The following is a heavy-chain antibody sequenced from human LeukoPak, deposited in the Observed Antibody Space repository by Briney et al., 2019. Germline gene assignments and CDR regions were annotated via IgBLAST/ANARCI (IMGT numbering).Heavy chain of an antibody. CDR2: ISGSGNSA. V-gene: IGHV3-23*01. Sequence: GGSLRLSCAASGFIFSNYGMNRVRQAPGKGLEWVSGISGSGNSAYYADSVKGRFTISRDNSKNTLYVQMNSLRAEDTAIYYCAKEYSNGWSAFDYWGQGTLVTVSS. D-gene: IGHD6-19*01. CDR3: AKEYSNGWSAFDY. J-gene: IGHJ4*02. CDR1: GFIFSNYG.